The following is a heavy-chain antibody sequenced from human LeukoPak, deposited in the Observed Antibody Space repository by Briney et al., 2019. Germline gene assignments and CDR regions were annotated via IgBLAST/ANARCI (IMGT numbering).Heavy chain of an antibody. CDR3: ARVRMTTAGSDY. CDR1: GFTFSSYA. CDR2: ISSSSTTR. D-gene: IGHD6-19*01. Sequence: GGSLRLSCTTSGFTFSSYAMNWVRQAPGKGLEWVSYISSSSTTRYDADFVKGRFTISRDNAKNSLYLQMNNLRGEDTAIYYCARVRMTTAGSDYWGQGTLVTVSS. J-gene: IGHJ4*02. V-gene: IGHV3-48*01.